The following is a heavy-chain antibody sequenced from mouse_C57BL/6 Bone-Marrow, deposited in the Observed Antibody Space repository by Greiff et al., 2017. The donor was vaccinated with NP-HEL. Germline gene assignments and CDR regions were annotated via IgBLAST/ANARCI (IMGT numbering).Heavy chain of an antibody. J-gene: IGHJ4*01. CDR2: INPGSGGT. Sequence: QVTLKESGAELVRPGTSVKVSCKASGYAFTNYLIEWVKQRPGQGLEWIGVINPGSGGTNYNEKFKGKATLTADKSSSTAYMQLSSLTSEDSAVYFCAAVANYAMDYWGQGTSVTVSS. CDR1: GYAFTNYL. V-gene: IGHV1-54*01. D-gene: IGHD1-1*01. CDR3: AAVANYAMDY.